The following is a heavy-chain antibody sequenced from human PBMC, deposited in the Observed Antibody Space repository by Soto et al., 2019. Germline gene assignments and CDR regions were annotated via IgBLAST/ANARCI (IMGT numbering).Heavy chain of an antibody. V-gene: IGHV3-30-3*01. CDR1: GFTFSRYA. CDR3: ASGSDSYYYYGMDV. D-gene: IGHD3-10*01. Sequence: QVQLVDSGGGVVQPGRSVRLSCAASGFTFSRYAIHWVRQALGKGLEWVAVISYDGSNKYYADSVKGQFTISRDNSKNTLYLQMNSLRAEDTAVYYCASGSDSYYYYGMDVWGQGTTATVSS. CDR2: ISYDGSNK. J-gene: IGHJ6*02.